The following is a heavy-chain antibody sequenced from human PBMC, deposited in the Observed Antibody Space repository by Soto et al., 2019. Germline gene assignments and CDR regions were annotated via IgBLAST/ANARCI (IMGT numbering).Heavy chain of an antibody. CDR3: ARVGIVVVPANYGMDV. J-gene: IGHJ6*02. V-gene: IGHV1-18*04. CDR1: GYTFTSYG. D-gene: IGHD2-2*03. CDR2: ISAYNGNT. Sequence: ASVKVSCKASGYTFTSYGISWVRQAPGQGLEWMGWISAYNGNTNYVQKLQGRVTMPTDTSTSTAYMELRSLRSDDTAVYYCARVGIVVVPANYGMDVWGQGTTVTVSS.